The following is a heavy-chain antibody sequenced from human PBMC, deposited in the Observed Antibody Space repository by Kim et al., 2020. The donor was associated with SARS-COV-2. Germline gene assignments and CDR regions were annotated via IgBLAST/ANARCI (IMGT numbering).Heavy chain of an antibody. V-gene: IGHV3-23*01. CDR1: GFTFSSYA. J-gene: IGHJ4*02. D-gene: IGHD5-12*01. Sequence: VGSLRLSCAVSGFTFSSYAMSWVRQAPGKGLEWVSAISGSGGSTYYADSVKGRFTISRDNSKNTLYLQMNSLRAEDTAVYYCAKDQYGDGYNHFDYWGQGTLVTVSS. CDR3: AKDQYGDGYNHFDY. CDR2: ISGSGGST.